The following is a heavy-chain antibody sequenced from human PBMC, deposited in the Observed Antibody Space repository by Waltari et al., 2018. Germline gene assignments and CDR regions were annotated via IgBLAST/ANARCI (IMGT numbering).Heavy chain of an antibody. CDR1: GFAFSNYA. Sequence: DVQMLESGGGLVQPGGSLRLSCEASGFAFSNYAMFWVRQTPGKGLEWVSGISATGSSTYNADSVRGRFTISRDNSKSTLFLQINGLRTDDTAVYYCARRTSWGRGTLVTVSS. J-gene: IGHJ4*02. V-gene: IGHV3-23*01. CDR2: ISATGSST. CDR3: ARRTS.